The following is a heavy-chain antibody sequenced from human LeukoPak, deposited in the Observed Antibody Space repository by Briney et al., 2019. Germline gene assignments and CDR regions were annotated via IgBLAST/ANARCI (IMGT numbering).Heavy chain of an antibody. CDR2: IKEDGSKK. V-gene: IGHV3-7*01. D-gene: IGHD1-1*01. Sequence: GGSLRLSCAASGFTFSNYWMSWVRQAPGKGLEWVAHIKEDGSKKYYVDSVKGRFTISRDNAKNSLYLQLSSLRADDTAVYYCTRLTGTTGFDYWGQGTLVTVSS. CDR1: GFTFSNYW. CDR3: TRLTGTTGFDY. J-gene: IGHJ4*02.